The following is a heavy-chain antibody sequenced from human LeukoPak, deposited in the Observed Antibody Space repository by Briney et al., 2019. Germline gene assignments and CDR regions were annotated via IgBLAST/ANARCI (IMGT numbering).Heavy chain of an antibody. V-gene: IGHV1/OR15-1*04. CDR2: INPNSGGT. J-gene: IGHJ4*02. D-gene: IGHD1-14*01. CDR1: GYIFTDYY. CDR3: AATWDHSSEFDY. Sequence: ASVKVSCKASGYIFTDYYMHWVRQAPGQELGWMGRINPNSGGTNYAQKFQGRVTMTRNTSISTAYMELSSLRSEDTAVYYCAATWDHSSEFDYWGQGTLVTVSS.